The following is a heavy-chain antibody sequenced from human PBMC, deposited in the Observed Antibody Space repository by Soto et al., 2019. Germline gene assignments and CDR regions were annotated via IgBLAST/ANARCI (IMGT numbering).Heavy chain of an antibody. J-gene: IGHJ3*02. V-gene: IGHV2-5*02. CDR3: AHSLLVGPTKTPGLFNI. Sequence: QITLKESGPTLVEPTQTLTLTCTFSEFSLSTSGVGVGWIRQAPGKALEWLALIYWDDDMRYSPSLKNRLTIPKDTSKNQVVLRMTNLAPVDTATYYCAHSLLVGPTKTPGLFNIWGQGTMVTVSS. CDR2: IYWDDDM. D-gene: IGHD1-26*01. CDR1: EFSLSTSGVG.